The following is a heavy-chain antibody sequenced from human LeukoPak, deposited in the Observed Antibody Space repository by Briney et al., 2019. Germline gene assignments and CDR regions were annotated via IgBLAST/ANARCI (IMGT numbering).Heavy chain of an antibody. CDR3: ARDRDVVVTAGFDY. CDR2: ISAYNGNT. Sequence: ASVKVSCRTSGYTFSSYGITWVRQAPGQGLEWMGWISAYNGNTNYAQRLQGRVTMTRDTSTSTAYMELRSLRSDDTALYYCARDRDVVVTAGFDYWGQGTLVTVSS. D-gene: IGHD2-21*02. CDR1: GYTFSSYG. J-gene: IGHJ4*02. V-gene: IGHV1-18*01.